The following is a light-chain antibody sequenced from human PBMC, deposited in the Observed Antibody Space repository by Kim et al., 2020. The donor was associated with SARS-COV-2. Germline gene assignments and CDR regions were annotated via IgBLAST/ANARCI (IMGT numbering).Light chain of an antibody. J-gene: IGKJ4*01. CDR3: QQRSNWPPFT. V-gene: IGKV3-11*01. CDR1: QSVSSY. Sequence: SPGERATLACRASQSVSSYFAWYQQKPGQAPRLLIYDASNRATGIPARFSGSGSGTDFTLTISSLEPEDFAVYYCQQRSNWPPFTFGGGTKVDIK. CDR2: DAS.